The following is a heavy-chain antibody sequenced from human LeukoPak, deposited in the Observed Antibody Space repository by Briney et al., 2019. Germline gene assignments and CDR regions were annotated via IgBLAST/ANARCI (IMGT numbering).Heavy chain of an antibody. CDR2: LNHSGST. J-gene: IGHJ3*02. D-gene: IGHD6-19*01. CDR1: GGSFSGYY. Sequence: SETLALTCAVYGGSFSGYYWSWIRQPPGKGLEWIGELNHSGSTNYNQTLKSRVTISVDTSKNPFSLNLSSLTAADTAVYYCASSEYSSGWASGAFDIWGQGTMVTVSS. CDR3: ASSEYSSGWASGAFDI. V-gene: IGHV4-34*01.